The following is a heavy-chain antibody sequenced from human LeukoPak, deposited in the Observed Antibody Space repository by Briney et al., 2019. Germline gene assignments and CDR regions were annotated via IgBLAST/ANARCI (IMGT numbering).Heavy chain of an antibody. D-gene: IGHD6-6*01. CDR1: GFTFSSYG. Sequence: GGSLRLSCAASGFTFSSYGMHGVRQAPGKGLEWVAVISYDGSNKYYADSVKGRFTISRDNSKNTLYLQMNSLRAEDTAVYYCAKMLYSSSSEALYYYYYGMDVWGQGTTVTVSS. J-gene: IGHJ6*02. V-gene: IGHV3-30*18. CDR3: AKMLYSSSSEALYYYYYGMDV. CDR2: ISYDGSNK.